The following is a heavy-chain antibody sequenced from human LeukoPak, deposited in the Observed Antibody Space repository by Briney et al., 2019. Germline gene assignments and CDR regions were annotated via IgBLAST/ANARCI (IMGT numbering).Heavy chain of an antibody. CDR3: ATGVVTGTSR. D-gene: IGHD1-1*01. Sequence: SPGGSLRLSCAVSRITFRNAWMSWVRPAPGKGLEWVARIRSKTEGETKEYAASVKGRFTISRDDSRSRLYLQMNSLKTEDTAVYYCATGVVTGTSRWGQGTLVTVSS. J-gene: IGHJ4*02. V-gene: IGHV3-15*01. CDR1: RITFRNAW. CDR2: IRSKTEGETK.